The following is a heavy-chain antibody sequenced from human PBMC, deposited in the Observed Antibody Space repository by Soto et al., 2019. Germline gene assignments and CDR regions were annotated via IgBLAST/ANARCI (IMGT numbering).Heavy chain of an antibody. J-gene: IGHJ4*02. Sequence: EVQLLESGGGLVQPGGSLRLSCAASGITFSSYAMSWVRQAPGKGLEWVSVSGSGGSTYYADSVKGRFTISRDNSKNTLYLQMNSLRAEDTAIYSCAKRGAGHYFDYGGQGTLVTVSS. CDR3: AKRGAGHYFDY. V-gene: IGHV3-23*01. CDR2: SGSGGST. D-gene: IGHD6-19*01. CDR1: GITFSSYA.